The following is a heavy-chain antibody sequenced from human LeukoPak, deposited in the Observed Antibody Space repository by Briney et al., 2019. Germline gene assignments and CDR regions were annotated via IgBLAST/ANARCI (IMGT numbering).Heavy chain of an antibody. J-gene: IGHJ4*02. CDR3: ARHLSSGYYLDY. CDR1: GGSISSYY. V-gene: IGHV4-59*08. Sequence: PSETLSLTCTVSGGSISSYYWSWIRQPPGKGLEWIGYIYYSGSTNYNPSLKSRVTISVDTSKNQFSLKVSSVTAADTAVYYCARHLSSGYYLDYWGQGTLVTVSS. CDR2: IYYSGST. D-gene: IGHD3-22*01.